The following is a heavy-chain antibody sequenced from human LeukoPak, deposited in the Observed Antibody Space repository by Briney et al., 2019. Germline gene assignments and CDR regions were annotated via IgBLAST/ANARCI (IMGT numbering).Heavy chain of an antibody. J-gene: IGHJ4*02. CDR2: IYSGGST. D-gene: IGHD6-19*01. V-gene: IGHV3-66*01. CDR3: AKVRYSSGWFRPFDY. CDR1: GFTVSSNY. Sequence: GGSLSLSCAASGFTVSSNYMSWVRQAPGKGLEWVSVIYSGGSTYYADSVKGRFTISRDNSKNTLYLQMNSLRAEDTAVYYCAKVRYSSGWFRPFDYWGQGTLVTVSS.